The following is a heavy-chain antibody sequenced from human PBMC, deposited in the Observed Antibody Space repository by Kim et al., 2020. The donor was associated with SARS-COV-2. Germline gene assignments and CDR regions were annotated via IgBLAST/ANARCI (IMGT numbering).Heavy chain of an antibody. J-gene: IGHJ3*02. CDR1: GFTFSSYS. CDR3: ARGSHYGSGSYYDAFDI. D-gene: IGHD3-10*01. V-gene: IGHV3-21*01. Sequence: GGSLRLSCAASGFTFSSYSMNWVRQAPGKGLEWVSSISSSSSYIYYADSVKGRFTISRDNAKNSLYLQMNSLRAEDTAVYYCARGSHYGSGSYYDAFDIWGQGTMVTVSS. CDR2: ISSSSSYI.